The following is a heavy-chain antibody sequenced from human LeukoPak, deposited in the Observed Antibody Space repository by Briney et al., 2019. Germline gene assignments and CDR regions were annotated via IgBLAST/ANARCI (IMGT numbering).Heavy chain of an antibody. CDR3: AKDCSSTSCYRFDY. V-gene: IGHV3-23*01. D-gene: IGHD2-2*01. CDR1: GFTFSSYA. J-gene: IGHJ4*02. Sequence: PGGSLRPSCAASGFTFSSYAMSWVRQAPGKGLEWVSAISGSGGSTYYADSVKGRFTISRDNSKNTLYLQMNSLRAEDTAVYYCAKDCSSTSCYRFDYWGQGTLVTVSS. CDR2: ISGSGGST.